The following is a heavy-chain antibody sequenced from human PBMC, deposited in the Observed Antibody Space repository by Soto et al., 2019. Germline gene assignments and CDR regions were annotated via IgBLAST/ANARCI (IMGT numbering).Heavy chain of an antibody. Sequence: SETLSLTCTVSGGSISSSSYYWGWIRQPPGKGLEWIGSIYYSGSTYYNPSLNSRVTISVDTSKNLYSLKLSSVTAADTAVYYCAISRRGYSGYGPAGNWFDPWGQGTLVTVSS. CDR1: GGSISSSSYY. J-gene: IGHJ5*02. CDR2: IYYSGST. V-gene: IGHV4-39*01. CDR3: AISRRGYSGYGPAGNWFDP. D-gene: IGHD5-12*01.